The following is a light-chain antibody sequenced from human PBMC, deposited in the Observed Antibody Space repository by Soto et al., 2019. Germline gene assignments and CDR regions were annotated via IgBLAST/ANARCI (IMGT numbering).Light chain of an antibody. Sequence: DIQMTQSPSTLSASVGDRVTVTCRASQSLSNSLAWYQQKPGKAPKLLIYDASSLESGVPSRFSGSGSGTEFTLTISSLQPDDFATYYCQQYNTYSALGQGTTVDIK. CDR2: DAS. V-gene: IGKV1-5*01. J-gene: IGKJ1*01. CDR3: QQYNTYSA. CDR1: QSLSNS.